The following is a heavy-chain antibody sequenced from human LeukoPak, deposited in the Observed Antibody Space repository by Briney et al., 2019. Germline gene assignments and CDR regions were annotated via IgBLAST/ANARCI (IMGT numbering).Heavy chain of an antibody. CDR3: ARESGSSGYYYSDY. V-gene: IGHV3-48*03. J-gene: IGHJ4*02. Sequence: GGSLRLSCAASGFTFSSYEMNWVRQAPGKGLEWVSYISSSSSTIYYADSVKGRFTISRDNAKNSLYLQMNSLRAEDTAVYYCARESGSSGYYYSDYWGQGTLVTVSS. CDR2: ISSSSSTI. CDR1: GFTFSSYE. D-gene: IGHD3-22*01.